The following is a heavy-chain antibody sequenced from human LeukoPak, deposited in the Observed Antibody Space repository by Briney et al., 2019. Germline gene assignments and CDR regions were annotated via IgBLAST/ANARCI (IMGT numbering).Heavy chain of an antibody. J-gene: IGHJ3*02. CDR3: AKGIVGATTRPYGFDI. CDR2: ISGSGGST. D-gene: IGHD1-26*01. Sequence: QTGGSLRLSCAASGFTFSSYAMSWVRQAPGKGLEWVSAISGSGGSTYYADSVKGRFTISRDNSKNTLYLQMNSLRAEDTAVYYCAKGIVGATTRPYGFDIWGQGTMVTVSS. V-gene: IGHV3-23*01. CDR1: GFTFSSYA.